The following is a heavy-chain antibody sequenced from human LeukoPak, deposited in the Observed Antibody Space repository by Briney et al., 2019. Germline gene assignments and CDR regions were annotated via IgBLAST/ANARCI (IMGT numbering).Heavy chain of an antibody. V-gene: IGHV3-7*01. Sequence: PGGSLRLSCAASGFTFSSYWMSWVRQAPGKGLEWVANIKQDGSEKYYVDSVKGRFTTSRDNAKNSLYLQMNSLRAEDTAVYYCARDASTMIVAQGDYWGQGTLVTVSS. CDR1: GFTFSSYW. CDR2: IKQDGSEK. CDR3: ARDASTMIVAQGDY. J-gene: IGHJ4*02. D-gene: IGHD3-22*01.